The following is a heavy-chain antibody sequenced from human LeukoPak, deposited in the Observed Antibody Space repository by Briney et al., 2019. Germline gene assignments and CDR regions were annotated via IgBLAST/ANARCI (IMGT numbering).Heavy chain of an antibody. Sequence: GGSLRLSCAASGFTFSSYRMNWVRQAPGKGLEWVSAISGSGGSTYYADSVKGRFTISRDNSKNPLYLQMNSLRAEDTAVYYCAKVAYCGGDCYSGPIDYWGQGTLVTVSS. CDR3: AKVAYCGGDCYSGPIDY. V-gene: IGHV3-23*01. CDR2: ISGSGGST. D-gene: IGHD2-21*02. J-gene: IGHJ4*02. CDR1: GFTFSSYR.